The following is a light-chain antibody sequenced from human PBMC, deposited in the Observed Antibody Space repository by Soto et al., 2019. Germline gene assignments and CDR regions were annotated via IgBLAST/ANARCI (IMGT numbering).Light chain of an antibody. Sequence: EIVMTQSPATLSVSPGERATLSCRASQSVSSNLAWYQQKSGQAPRLLIYGASTRATGIPARFSGSGSGTEFTLTISSLQSEHFAVYYCQQYNNWPPYTFGQGTKLEIK. CDR1: QSVSSN. CDR2: GAS. J-gene: IGKJ2*01. CDR3: QQYNNWPPYT. V-gene: IGKV3-15*01.